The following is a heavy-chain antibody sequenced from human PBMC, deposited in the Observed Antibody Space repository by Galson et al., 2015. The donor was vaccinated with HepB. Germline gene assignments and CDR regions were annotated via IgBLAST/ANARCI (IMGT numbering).Heavy chain of an antibody. V-gene: IGHV3-49*04. D-gene: IGHD3-3*01. J-gene: IGHJ4*02. CDR1: GFTFGDYA. CDR2: IRSKAYGGTT. Sequence: SLRLSCAASGFTFGDYAMSWVRQAPGKGLEWVGFIRSKAYGGTTEYAASVKGRFTISRDDSKSIAYLQMNSLKTEDTAVYYCTRNSRYDFWSGCTFDYWGQGTLVTVSS. CDR3: TRNSRYDFWSGCTFDY.